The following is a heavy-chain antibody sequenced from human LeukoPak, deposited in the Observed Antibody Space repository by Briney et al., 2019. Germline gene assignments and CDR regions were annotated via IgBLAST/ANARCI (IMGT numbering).Heavy chain of an antibody. D-gene: IGHD6-13*01. J-gene: IGHJ6*02. CDR1: GFTFSSYA. CDR2: ISSSSSYI. Sequence: PGGSLRLSCAASGFTFSSYAMSWVRRAPGKGLEWVSSISSSSSYIYYADSVKGRFTISRDNAKNSLYLQMNSLRAEDTAVYYCARDLGIAAAGTAHYYGMDVWGQGTTVTVSS. CDR3: ARDLGIAAAGTAHYYGMDV. V-gene: IGHV3-21*01.